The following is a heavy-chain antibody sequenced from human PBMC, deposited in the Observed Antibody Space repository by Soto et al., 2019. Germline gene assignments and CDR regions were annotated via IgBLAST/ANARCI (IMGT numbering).Heavy chain of an antibody. CDR1: GYTFTSYY. J-gene: IGHJ6*02. D-gene: IGHD3-9*01. CDR3: ARELRYFDWLSYYYGMDV. V-gene: IGHV1-46*01. Sequence: ASVKVSCKASGYTFTSYYMHWVRQAPGQGLEWMGIINPSGGSTSYAQKFQGRVTMTRDTSTSTVYMELSSLRSEDTAVYYCARELRYFDWLSYYYGMDVWGQGTTVTVSS. CDR2: INPSGGST.